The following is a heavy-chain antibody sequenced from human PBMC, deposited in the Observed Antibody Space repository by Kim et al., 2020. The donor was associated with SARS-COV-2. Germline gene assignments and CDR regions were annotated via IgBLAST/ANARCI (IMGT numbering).Heavy chain of an antibody. Sequence: VKGRFTISRDNAKNSLFLQMNSLRAEDTAVYYCARPQYSSGWYYYYGMDVWGQGTTVTVSS. V-gene: IGHV3-48*03. D-gene: IGHD6-19*01. CDR3: ARPQYSSGWYYYYGMDV. J-gene: IGHJ6*02.